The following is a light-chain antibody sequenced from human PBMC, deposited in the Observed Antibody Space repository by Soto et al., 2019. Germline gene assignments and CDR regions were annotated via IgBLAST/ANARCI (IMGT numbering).Light chain of an antibody. J-gene: IGKJ1*01. V-gene: IGKV3-11*01. CDR1: QSVGKY. CDR2: DAS. Sequence: EIVLTQSPGTLSLSPGERATLSCRASQSVGKYLAWYQQKPGQAPRLLIYDASNRATGIPARFSGSGSGTDFTLTISSLEPEHFAVYYCQQRSNWSWTFGQGTKVDIK. CDR3: QQRSNWSWT.